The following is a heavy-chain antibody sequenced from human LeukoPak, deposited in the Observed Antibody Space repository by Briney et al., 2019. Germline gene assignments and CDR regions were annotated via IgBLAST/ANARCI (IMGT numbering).Heavy chain of an antibody. D-gene: IGHD4-17*01. CDR2: INSDGSST. V-gene: IGHV3-74*01. CDR1: GFTFSTYW. Sequence: PGGSLRLSCAASGFTFSTYWMHWVRQAPGKGLVWISRINSDGSSTSYADSVKGRFTISRDNAKNTLYLQMNSLRGEDTAVYYCVTKMISDSGDYEMAVENWGQGTLVTVSS. CDR3: VTKMISDSGDYEMAVEN. J-gene: IGHJ4*02.